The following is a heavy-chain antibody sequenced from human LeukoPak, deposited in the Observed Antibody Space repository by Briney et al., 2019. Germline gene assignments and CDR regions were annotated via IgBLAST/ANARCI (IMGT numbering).Heavy chain of an antibody. CDR1: GFTFSSYG. V-gene: IGHV3-30*02. CDR2: IRYDGSNK. Sequence: GGSLRLSCAASGFTFSSYGMHWVRQAPGKGLEWVAFIRYDGSNKYYADSVKGRFTISRDNSKNTLYLQMNSLRAEDTAVYYCAKVGSPQVPCTSCYHDAFDIWGQGTMVTVSS. CDR3: AKVGSPQVPCTSCYHDAFDI. D-gene: IGHD2-2*01. J-gene: IGHJ3*02.